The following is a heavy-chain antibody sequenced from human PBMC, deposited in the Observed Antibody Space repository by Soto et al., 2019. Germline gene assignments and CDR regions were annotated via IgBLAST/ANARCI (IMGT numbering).Heavy chain of an antibody. CDR2: IYWDDDK. V-gene: IGHV2-5*02. D-gene: IGHD6-19*01. Sequence: QITLKESGPTLVKRTETHTLTCTFSGFSLSTRGVGLGWIRQPPGKALAWLALIYWDDDKRYSPSLKSRLTITKDTSKNQVVLTMTNMDPVDTATYYCAHLEFSSGWYRNWFDPWGQGTLVTVSS. CDR1: GFSLSTRGVG. CDR3: AHLEFSSGWYRNWFDP. J-gene: IGHJ5*02.